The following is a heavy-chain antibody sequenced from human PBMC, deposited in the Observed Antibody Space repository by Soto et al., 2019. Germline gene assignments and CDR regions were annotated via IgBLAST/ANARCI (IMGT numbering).Heavy chain of an antibody. D-gene: IGHD1-26*01. CDR1: GFTFSNAW. V-gene: IGHV3-15*01. J-gene: IGHJ4*02. CDR3: TTSFTGSYYGTDY. CDR2: IKSKSDGGAT. Sequence: EVQLVESGGGLVQPGGSLRLSCVVSGFTFSNAWMSWVRQPPGKGLEWVGRIKSKSDGGATDYGASGDGRFTISRDDSENTLFLHLSSLKTDDTAVYFCTTSFTGSYYGTDYWGQGALVTVSS.